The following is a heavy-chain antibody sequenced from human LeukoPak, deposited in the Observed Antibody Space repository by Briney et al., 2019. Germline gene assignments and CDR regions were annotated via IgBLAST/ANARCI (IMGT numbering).Heavy chain of an antibody. CDR3: ARDSPFCSSTSCYSEDAFDI. Sequence: GASVKVSCKASGYTFTSYGISWVRQAPGQGREWMGWISAYNGNTNYAQKLQGRVTMTTDTSTSTAYMELRSLRSDDTAVYYCARDSPFCSSTSCYSEDAFDIWGQGTMVTVSS. D-gene: IGHD2-2*02. CDR1: GYTFTSYG. CDR2: ISAYNGNT. V-gene: IGHV1-18*01. J-gene: IGHJ3*02.